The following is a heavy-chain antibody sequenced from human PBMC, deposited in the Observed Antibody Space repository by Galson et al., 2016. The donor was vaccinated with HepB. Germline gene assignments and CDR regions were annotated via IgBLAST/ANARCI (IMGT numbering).Heavy chain of an antibody. J-gene: IGHJ6*03. CDR1: GFTFSSFA. CDR3: AKDLGDRFITVYYYMDV. Sequence: SLRLSCAASGFTFSSFAMAWVRQAPGKGLEWVSAINGDSGYTYYADSVKGRFTISRDNSQNTLYLQMNSLRAEDTAVYYCAKDLGDRFITVYYYMDVWGKGTTVTFFS. D-gene: IGHD1-20*01. CDR2: INGDSGYT. V-gene: IGHV3-23*01.